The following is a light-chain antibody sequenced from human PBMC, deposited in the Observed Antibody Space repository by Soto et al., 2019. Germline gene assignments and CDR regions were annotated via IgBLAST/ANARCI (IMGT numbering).Light chain of an antibody. CDR2: EVV. CDR3: SLYTSSSTVA. J-gene: IGLJ2*01. V-gene: IGLV2-14*01. Sequence: QSVLTQPASVSGSPGQSITISCTGTSSDVGGYNYVSWYQQHPGKGPKLLIYEVVSRPSGVPDRFSGSKSGNTASLTISGLQAEDEADYYCSLYTSSSTVAFGGGTKVTVL. CDR1: SSDVGGYNY.